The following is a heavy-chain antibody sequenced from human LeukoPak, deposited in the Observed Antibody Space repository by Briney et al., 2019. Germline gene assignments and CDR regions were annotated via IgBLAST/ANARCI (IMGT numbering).Heavy chain of an antibody. CDR1: RYTSTSSA. Sequence: ASVKVSCKTPRYTSTSSAVYTVRQTPGHRLEWIGCINANTGNTTYAQSFRRRFVFSLDTSVSTSYLHISSLQAGDTAVYYCARAEVSCSGSTCFSYWGQGTLVTVSS. CDR3: ARAEVSCSGSTCFSY. D-gene: IGHD2-15*01. V-gene: IGHV7-4-1*02. CDR2: INANTGNT. J-gene: IGHJ4*02.